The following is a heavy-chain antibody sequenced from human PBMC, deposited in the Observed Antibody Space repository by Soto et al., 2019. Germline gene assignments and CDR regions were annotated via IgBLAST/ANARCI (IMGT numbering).Heavy chain of an antibody. CDR3: ARAPSFRRYCSSTSCYGGYYYYYYYMDV. CDR2: ISSSSSTI. CDR1: GFTFSSYS. Sequence: GSLRLSCAASGFTFSSYSMNWVRQAPGKGLEWVSYISSSSSTIYYADSVKGRFTISRDNAKNSLYLQMNSLRAEDTAVYYCARAPSFRRYCSSTSCYGGYYYYYYYMDVWGKGTTVTVSS. D-gene: IGHD2-2*01. V-gene: IGHV3-48*01. J-gene: IGHJ6*03.